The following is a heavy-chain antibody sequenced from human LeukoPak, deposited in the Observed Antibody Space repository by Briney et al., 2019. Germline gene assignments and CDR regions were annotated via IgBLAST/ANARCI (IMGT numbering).Heavy chain of an antibody. J-gene: IGHJ5*02. CDR1: GFTFSSYG. V-gene: IGHV3-23*01. D-gene: IGHD6-13*01. Sequence: GGSLRLSCAASGFTFSSYGMSWVRQAPGKVLEWVSAISGSGGSTYYADSVKGRFTISRDNSKNTLYLQMNSLRAEDTAVYYCAKVAGFSSSWYKTNWFDPWGQGTLVTVSS. CDR3: AKVAGFSSSWYKTNWFDP. CDR2: ISGSGGST.